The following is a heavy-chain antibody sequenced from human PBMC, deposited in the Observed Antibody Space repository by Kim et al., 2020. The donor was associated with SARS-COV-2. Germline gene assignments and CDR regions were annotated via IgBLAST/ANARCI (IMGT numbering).Heavy chain of an antibody. CDR1: GYSFSSYW. J-gene: IGHJ6*02. Sequence: GESLKISCKGSGYSFSSYWISWVRQMPGKGLEWMGRIDPSDSYTNYSPSFQGHVTISADKSINTAYLQWRSLKASDTAMYYCARHPQGYYDSSRGGMDVWGQGTTVTVSS. CDR2: IDPSDSYT. V-gene: IGHV5-10-1*01. CDR3: ARHPQGYYDSSRGGMDV. D-gene: IGHD3-22*01.